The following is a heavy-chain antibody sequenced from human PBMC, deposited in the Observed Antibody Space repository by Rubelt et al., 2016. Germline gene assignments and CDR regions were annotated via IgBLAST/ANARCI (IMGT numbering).Heavy chain of an antibody. J-gene: IGHJ6*02. CDR3: ARDLYYGMDG. CDR2: IIPILGIA. Sequence: QVQLVQSGAEVKKPGSSVKVSCKASGGTFSSYAISWVRQAPGQGLEWMGRIIPILGIAKYAQEFRGRVTFTADKSTSTAYMELSSLGSEDTGVYYCARDLYYGMDGWGQGNTVTVSS. CDR1: GGTFSSYA. V-gene: IGHV1-69*04.